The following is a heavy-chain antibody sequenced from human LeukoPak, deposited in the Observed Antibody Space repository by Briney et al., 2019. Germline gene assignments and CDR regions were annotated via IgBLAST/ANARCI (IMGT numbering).Heavy chain of an antibody. CDR3: ARTISGWYYFDY. D-gene: IGHD6-13*01. J-gene: IGHJ4*02. CDR2: TNYSGRT. CDR1: GGSNSGYY. Sequence: PSETLSLTCSVSGGSNSGYYWSWIRQPPGKGLEWIGYTNYSGRTDYNPSLKSRVTISVDTSKNQFSLKLSSVTAADTAVFYCARTISGWYYFDYWGQGTLVTVSS. V-gene: IGHV4-59*08.